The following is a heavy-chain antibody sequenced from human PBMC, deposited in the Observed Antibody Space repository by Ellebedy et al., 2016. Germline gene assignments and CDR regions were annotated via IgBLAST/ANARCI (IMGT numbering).Heavy chain of an antibody. V-gene: IGHV4-34*01. D-gene: IGHD4-23*01. CDR1: GGSFSGYY. J-gene: IGHJ6*02. CDR3: ARDGTTVVPQLGYYGMDV. Sequence: SETLSLTXAVYGGSFSGYYWSWIRQPPGKGLEWIGEINHSGSTNYNPSLKSRVTISVDTSKNQFSLKLSSVTAADTAVYYCARDGTTVVPQLGYYGMDVWGQGTTVTVSS. CDR2: INHSGST.